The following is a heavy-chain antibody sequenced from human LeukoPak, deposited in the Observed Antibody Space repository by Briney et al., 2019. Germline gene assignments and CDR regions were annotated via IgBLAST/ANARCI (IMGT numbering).Heavy chain of an antibody. J-gene: IGHJ4*02. CDR2: IYYSGST. D-gene: IGHD3-22*01. Sequence: PSETLSLTCTVSGGSISSGDHYWSWIRQPPGKGLEWIGYIYYSGSTYYNPSLKSRVTISVDTSRNQFSLKLSSVTAADTAVYYCARAQVVVITLFDYWGQGTLVTVSS. CDR1: GGSISSGDHY. CDR3: ARAQVVVITLFDY. V-gene: IGHV4-30-4*01.